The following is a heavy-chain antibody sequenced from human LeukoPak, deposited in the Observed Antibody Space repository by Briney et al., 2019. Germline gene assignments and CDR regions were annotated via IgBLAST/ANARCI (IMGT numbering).Heavy chain of an antibody. Sequence: GGSLRLSCAASGFSFSSYSMNWVRQAPGKGLEWVSSISSSSSYIYYADSVKGRFTISRDNAKNSLYLQMNSLRAEDTAVYYCAREGAARDFDYWGQGTLVTVSS. CDR3: AREGAARDFDY. J-gene: IGHJ4*02. D-gene: IGHD6-6*01. V-gene: IGHV3-21*01. CDR1: GFSFSSYS. CDR2: ISSSSSYI.